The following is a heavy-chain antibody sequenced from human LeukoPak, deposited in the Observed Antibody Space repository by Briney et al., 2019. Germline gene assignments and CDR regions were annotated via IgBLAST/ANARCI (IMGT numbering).Heavy chain of an antibody. CDR2: IKQDGSEK. CDR3: ARGFSGYDFYFDY. V-gene: IGHV3-7*03. J-gene: IGHJ4*02. CDR1: GFTFSSYW. Sequence: GSLRLSCAASGFTFSSYWMSWVRQAPGKGLEWVANIKQDGSEKYYVGSVKGRFTISRDNAKNSLYLQMNSLRAEDTAVYYCARGFSGYDFYFDYWGQGTLVTVSS. D-gene: IGHD5-12*01.